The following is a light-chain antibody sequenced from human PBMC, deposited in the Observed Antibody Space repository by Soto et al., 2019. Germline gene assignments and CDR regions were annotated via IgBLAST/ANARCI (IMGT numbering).Light chain of an antibody. CDR3: QQYGSSHWT. CDR1: QSVSSSY. Sequence: EIVLTQSPGTLSLSPGERATLSCRASQSVSSSYLAWYQQKPGQAPRLLIYGASSRATGIPDRFSGSGSGTDFTLTISTLEPEDFAVYYCQQYGSSHWTFGQGTKVDIK. CDR2: GAS. V-gene: IGKV3-20*01. J-gene: IGKJ1*01.